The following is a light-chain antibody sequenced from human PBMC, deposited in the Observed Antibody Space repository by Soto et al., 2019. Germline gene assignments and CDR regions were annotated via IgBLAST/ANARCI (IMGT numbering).Light chain of an antibody. J-gene: IGLJ2*01. V-gene: IGLV1-40*01. CDR3: QSYDSSLSVV. CDR2: GNS. Sequence: QSVLTQPPSVSRAPGQRVTISCTGSSSNIGAGYDVHWYQQLPGTAPKLLIYGNSNRPSGVPDRFSGSKSGISASLAITGLQAEDEADYYCQSYDSSLSVVFGGGTKLTVL. CDR1: SSNIGAGYD.